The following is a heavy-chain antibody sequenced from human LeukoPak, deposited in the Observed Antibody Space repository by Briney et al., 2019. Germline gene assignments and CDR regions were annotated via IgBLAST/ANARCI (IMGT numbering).Heavy chain of an antibody. D-gene: IGHD3-10*01. CDR1: GYTFTGYY. J-gene: IGHJ4*02. Sequence: GASVKVSCKASGYTFTGYYMHRVRQAPGQGLEWMGWINPNSGGTNYAQKFQGRVTMTRDTSISTAYMELSRLRSDDTAVYYCAVYGSGSYYKGYYFDYWGQGTLVTVSS. V-gene: IGHV1-2*02. CDR3: AVYGSGSYYKGYYFDY. CDR2: INPNSGGT.